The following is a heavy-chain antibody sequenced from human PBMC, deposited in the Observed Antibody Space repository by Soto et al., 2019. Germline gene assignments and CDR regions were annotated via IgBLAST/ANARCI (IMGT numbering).Heavy chain of an antibody. CDR2: IYPGDSDT. CDR1: GYSFTSYW. Sequence: GESLKISCKGSGYSFTSYWIGWVRQMPGKGLEWMGIIYPGDSDTRYSPSIQGQVTISADKSISTAYLQWSSLKASDTAMYYCARQVFGGGYYDSSGYYYGWFDPWGQGTLVTVSS. V-gene: IGHV5-51*01. CDR3: ARQVFGGGYYDSSGYYYGWFDP. D-gene: IGHD3-22*01. J-gene: IGHJ5*02.